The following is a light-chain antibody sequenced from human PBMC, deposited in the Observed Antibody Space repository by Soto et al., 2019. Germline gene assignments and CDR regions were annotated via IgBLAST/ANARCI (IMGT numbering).Light chain of an antibody. J-gene: IGKJ2*01. CDR3: QQYYSPPHT. CDR2: WAS. Sequence: DIVMTQSPDSLAVSLGERATINCKSSQSVLYSSNNNNYLAWYQQKPGQPPKLLISWASTRESGVPDRFSGSGSGTDFTLTIRRLQAEDVAVYYCQQYYSPPHTFGQGTKLEIK. V-gene: IGKV4-1*01. CDR1: QSVLYSSNNNNY.